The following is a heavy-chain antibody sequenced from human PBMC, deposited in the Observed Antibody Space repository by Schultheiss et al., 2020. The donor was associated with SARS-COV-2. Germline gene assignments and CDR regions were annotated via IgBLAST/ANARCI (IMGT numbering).Heavy chain of an antibody. Sequence: SETLSLTCTVSGGSISSYYWSWIRQPPGKGLEWIGRIYTSGSTNYNPSLKSLVTMSVDTSKNQFSLKLSSVTAADTAVYYCARWGAYDSSGYYYPLDYWGQGTLVTVSS. CDR2: IYTSGST. CDR3: ARWGAYDSSGYYYPLDY. D-gene: IGHD3-22*01. J-gene: IGHJ4*02. V-gene: IGHV4-4*07. CDR1: GGSISSYY.